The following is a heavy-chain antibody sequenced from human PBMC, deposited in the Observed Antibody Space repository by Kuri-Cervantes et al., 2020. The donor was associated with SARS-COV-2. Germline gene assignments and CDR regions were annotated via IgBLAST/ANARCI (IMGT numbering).Heavy chain of an antibody. CDR1: GYSISSGYY. V-gene: IGHV4-38-2*01. Sequence: SQTLSLTCAVSGYSISSGYYWGWIRQPPGKGLEWIGSIYHSGSTYYNPSLKRRVTISVDRSKNQFSLKLSSVTAADTALYYSARESYCINGVCLLGYWGQGTLVTVSS. CDR3: ARESYCINGVCLLGY. CDR2: IYHSGST. D-gene: IGHD2-8*01. J-gene: IGHJ4*02.